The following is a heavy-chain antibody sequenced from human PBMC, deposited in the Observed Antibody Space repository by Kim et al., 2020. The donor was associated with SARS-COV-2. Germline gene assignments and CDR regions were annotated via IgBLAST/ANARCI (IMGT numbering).Heavy chain of an antibody. Sequence: SETLSLTCTVSGGSISSGGYYWSWIRQHPGKGLEWIGYIYYSGSTYYNPSLKSRVTISVDTSKNQFSLKLSSVTAADTAVYYCARRDYTYYYDSSGYFNWFDPWGQGTLVTVSS. CDR2: IYYSGST. J-gene: IGHJ5*02. CDR1: GGSISSGGYY. V-gene: IGHV4-31*03. CDR3: ARRDYTYYYDSSGYFNWFDP. D-gene: IGHD3-22*01.